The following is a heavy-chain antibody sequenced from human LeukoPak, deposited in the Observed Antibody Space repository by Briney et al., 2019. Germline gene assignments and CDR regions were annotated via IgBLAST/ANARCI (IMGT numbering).Heavy chain of an antibody. Sequence: ASVKVSCKASGYTFTSYGISWVRQAPGQGLEWMGWISAYNGNTNYAQKLQGRVTMTTDTSTSTAYMELRSLRSDDTAVYYCARVGLGVKGENHVDYWGQGTLVTVSS. CDR2: ISAYNGNT. V-gene: IGHV1-18*04. J-gene: IGHJ4*02. CDR1: GYTFTSYG. D-gene: IGHD1-14*01. CDR3: ARVGLGVKGENHVDY.